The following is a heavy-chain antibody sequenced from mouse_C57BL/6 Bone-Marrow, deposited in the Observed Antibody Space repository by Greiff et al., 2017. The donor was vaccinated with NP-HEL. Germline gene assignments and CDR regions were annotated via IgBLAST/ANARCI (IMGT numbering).Heavy chain of an antibody. CDR2: IYPGDGDT. J-gene: IGHJ3*01. CDR3: ARGGYEAY. V-gene: IGHV1-82*01. Sequence: VQLQESGPELVKPGASVKISCKASGYAFSSSWMNWVKQRPGKGLEWIGRIYPGDGDTNYNGKFKGKATLTADKSSSTAYMQLSSLTSEDSAVYFCARGGYEAYWGQGTLVTVSA. D-gene: IGHD2-2*01. CDR1: GYAFSSSW.